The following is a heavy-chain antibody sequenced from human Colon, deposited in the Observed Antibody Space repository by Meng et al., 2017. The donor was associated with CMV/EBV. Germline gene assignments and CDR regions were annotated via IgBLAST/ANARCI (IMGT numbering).Heavy chain of an antibody. V-gene: IGHV4-34*01. J-gene: IGHJ4*01. D-gene: IGHD2-2*01. CDR2: SYYTGST. Sequence: QVQLKQVGAGLFKPSETLSLTFAVYGESFSGYYWTWIRQPPGRGLEWIGESYYTGSTNYSPSLKSRVTISLDTSKNQFSLKLNSVTASDTAVYYCARATKSSCWEVLDYWGHGTLVTVSS. CDR3: ARATKSSCWEVLDY. CDR1: GESFSGYY.